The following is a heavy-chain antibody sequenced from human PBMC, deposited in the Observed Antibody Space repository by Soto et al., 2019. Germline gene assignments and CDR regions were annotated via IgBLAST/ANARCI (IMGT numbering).Heavy chain of an antibody. D-gene: IGHD6-13*01. Sequence: EASVKVSCKASGYTFTSYGISWVRQAPGQGLEWMGWISAYNGNTNYAQKLQGRVTMTTDTSTSTAYMELRSLRSDDTAVYYCARFIAAAGNYYYYYGMDVWGLGTTVTSP. J-gene: IGHJ6*02. CDR3: ARFIAAAGNYYYYYGMDV. V-gene: IGHV1-18*04. CDR2: ISAYNGNT. CDR1: GYTFTSYG.